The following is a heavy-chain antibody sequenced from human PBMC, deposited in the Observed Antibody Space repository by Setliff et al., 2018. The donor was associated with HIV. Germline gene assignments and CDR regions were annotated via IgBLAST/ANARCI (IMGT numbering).Heavy chain of an antibody. D-gene: IGHD6-25*01. CDR1: GSSINIGKTF. J-gene: IGHJ5*02. Sequence: SETLSLTCTVSGSSINIGKTFWGWIRQPPGKGLEWIGSIHRSGTVYFNPSLSTRINISLDRSKNQFSLRLRSVTAAYTAVCFYPRDKFGSGSSVPEVRLFDPWGQGTLVTVSS. V-gene: IGHV4-39*07. CDR2: IHRSGTV. CDR3: PRDKFGSGSSVPEVRLFDP.